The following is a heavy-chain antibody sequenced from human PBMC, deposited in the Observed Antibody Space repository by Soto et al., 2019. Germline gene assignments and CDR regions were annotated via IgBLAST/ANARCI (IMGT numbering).Heavy chain of an antibody. CDR2: IYYGGTS. CDR3: ARLGAYYLSLDP. D-gene: IGHD2-21*01. Sequence: QVQLQESGPGLVQPSETLSLTCTVSGGSISPYYWSWIRQPPGKGLEWVGYIYYGGTSSYNPSLKRRVPTALETSTSRISLSLTSVTAADTAVSYWARLGAYYLSLDPWGPGTLVTVSS. J-gene: IGHJ5*02. V-gene: IGHV4-59*08. CDR1: GGSISPYY.